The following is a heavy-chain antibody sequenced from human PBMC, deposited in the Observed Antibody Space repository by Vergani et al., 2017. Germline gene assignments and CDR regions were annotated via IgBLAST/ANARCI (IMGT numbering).Heavy chain of an antibody. CDR3: ARETRDTPSSLDF. CDR2: TWYEGNNN. Sequence: QVQLVESGGGVVQPGRSLRLSCTPSSFKLGDYGMHWVRQAPGRGLEWVSMTWYEGNNNYYVDSVKGRFTISKDISKNTLYLQMNSLRGVDTAVYYWARETRDTPSSLDFWGQGTLVTVSS. D-gene: IGHD5-24*01. J-gene: IGHJ4*02. V-gene: IGHV3-33*01. CDR1: SFKLGDYG.